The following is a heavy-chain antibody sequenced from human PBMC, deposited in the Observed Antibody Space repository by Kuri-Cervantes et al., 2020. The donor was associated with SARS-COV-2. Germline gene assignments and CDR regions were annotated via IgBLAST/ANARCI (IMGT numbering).Heavy chain of an antibody. CDR3: AREGRIGWYFDL. V-gene: IGHV3-30-3*01. Sequence: GESLKISCAASGFTFSSYAMHWVRQAPGKGLEWVAVISYDGSNKYYADSVKGRFTISRDNSKNTLYLQTNSLRAEDTAVYYCAREGRIGWYFDLWGRGTLVTVSS. CDR2: ISYDGSNK. J-gene: IGHJ2*01. CDR1: GFTFSSYA. D-gene: IGHD2-15*01.